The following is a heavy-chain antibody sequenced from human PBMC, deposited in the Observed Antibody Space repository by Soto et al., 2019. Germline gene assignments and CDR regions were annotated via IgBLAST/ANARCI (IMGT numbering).Heavy chain of an antibody. CDR3: HGYGY. D-gene: IGHD5-12*01. J-gene: IGHJ4*02. CDR2: IYSGGST. CDR1: GFSVTANS. Sequence: EVQVVESGGGLIQPGGSLRLSCEVSGFSVTANSMSWVRQAPGKGLEWVSVIYSGGSTYYIDSVKGRFSISRDISTNTLYLQMNSPRAEDTAVYYCHGYGYWGQGTLVTVSS. V-gene: IGHV3-53*01.